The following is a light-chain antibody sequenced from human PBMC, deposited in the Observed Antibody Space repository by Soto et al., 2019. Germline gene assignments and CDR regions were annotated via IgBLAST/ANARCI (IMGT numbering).Light chain of an antibody. J-gene: IGKJ2*01. CDR2: LGS. CDR1: QSLLHSTGYNF. V-gene: IGKV2-28*01. Sequence: DILLTQSPLSLPVTPGEPASISCRSSQSLLHSTGYNFLDWYLQRPEQSPQLLIYLGSNRASGVPDRFNGSGSGTDFTLKITRVEAEDVGIYYCMQALQTPYTFGQGTKLDSK. CDR3: MQALQTPYT.